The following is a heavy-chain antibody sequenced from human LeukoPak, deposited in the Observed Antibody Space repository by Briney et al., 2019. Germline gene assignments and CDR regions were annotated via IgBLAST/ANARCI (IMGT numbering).Heavy chain of an antibody. CDR2: INPNSGGT. CDR1: GYTFTDYY. CDR3: ARDSGSYSSSWSTKNWFDP. Sequence: ASVKVSCKASGYTFTDYYMHWGRQAPGQGLEGMGWINPNSGGTNYAQKFQGRVTMTRDTSIITAYMELSRLRSDDTAVYYCARDSGSYSSSWSTKNWFDPWGQGTLVTVSS. J-gene: IGHJ5*02. V-gene: IGHV1-2*02. D-gene: IGHD6-13*01.